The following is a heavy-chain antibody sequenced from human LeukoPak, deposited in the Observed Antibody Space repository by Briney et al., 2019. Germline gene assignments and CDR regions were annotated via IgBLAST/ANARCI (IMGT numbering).Heavy chain of an antibody. CDR3: ARLPDFWSGYSPS. Sequence: PSETLSLTCTVSGGSTNTGGYFWSWIRQPPGKGLEWIGYVFRTGRTSYNPSLDSRVTISLDRSKNQFSLKLSSVTAADTAVYYCARLPDFWSGYSPSWGQGTLVTVSS. CDR1: GGSTNTGGYF. J-gene: IGHJ4*02. V-gene: IGHV4-30-2*01. D-gene: IGHD3-3*01. CDR2: VFRTGRT.